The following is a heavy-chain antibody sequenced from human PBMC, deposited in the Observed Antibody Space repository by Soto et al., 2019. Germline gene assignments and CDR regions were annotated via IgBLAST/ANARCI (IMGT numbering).Heavy chain of an antibody. Sequence: PSETLSLTCTVSGGSISSGDYYWSWIRQPPGKGLEWIGYIYYSGSTYYNPSLKSRVTISVDTSKNQFSLKLSSVTAADTAVYYCARGSRGYYGSGSYYTSWFDPWGQGTLVTVSS. CDR3: ARGSRGYYGSGSYYTSWFDP. CDR1: GGSISSGDYY. CDR2: IYYSGST. D-gene: IGHD3-10*01. V-gene: IGHV4-30-4*01. J-gene: IGHJ5*02.